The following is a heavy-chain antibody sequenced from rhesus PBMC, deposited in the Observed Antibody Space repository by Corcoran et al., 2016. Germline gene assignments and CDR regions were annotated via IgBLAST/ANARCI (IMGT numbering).Heavy chain of an antibody. CDR3: ARDQYSSWSGPLDY. V-gene: IGHV3-54*02. Sequence: EVQLVESGGGLVQPGGSLRLSCAASGFTFSSYGMHWVRQAPGKGLEWVAVISYDGSKNYYADSVKDRFNISRDNSKNMLYRQMNNLKLEDTAVYYCARDQYSSWSGPLDYWGQGVLVTVSS. CDR2: ISYDGSKN. CDR1: GFTFSSYG. D-gene: IGHD6-13*01. J-gene: IGHJ4*01.